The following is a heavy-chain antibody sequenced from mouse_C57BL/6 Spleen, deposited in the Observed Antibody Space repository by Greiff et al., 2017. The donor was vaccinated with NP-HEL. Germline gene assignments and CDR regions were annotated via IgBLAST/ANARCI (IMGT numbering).Heavy chain of an antibody. J-gene: IGHJ3*01. V-gene: IGHV1-59*01. CDR2: IDPSDSYT. CDR3: ARRGAYYSNLFAY. Sequence: VQLQQPGAELVRPGTSAKLSCKASGYTFTSYWMHWVKQRPGQGLEWIGVIDPSDSYTNYNQKFKGKATLTVDTSSSTAYMQLSSLTSEDSAVYYCARRGAYYSNLFAYWGQGTLVTVSA. CDR1: GYTFTSYW. D-gene: IGHD2-5*01.